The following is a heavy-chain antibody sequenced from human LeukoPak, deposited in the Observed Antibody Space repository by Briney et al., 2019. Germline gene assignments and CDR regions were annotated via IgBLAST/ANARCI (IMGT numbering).Heavy chain of an antibody. CDR3: ARGFASSWYYFDY. J-gene: IGHJ4*02. D-gene: IGHD6-13*01. V-gene: IGHV4-59*01. CDR2: IYNSGST. Sequence: SETLSLTCTVSGGSISNSYWSWIRQSPGERLEWMGYIYNSGSTNYNPSLKSRVTISVDTSKNQFSLKLSFVTAADTAMYYCARGFASSWYYFDYWGQGTLVTVSS. CDR1: GGSISNSY.